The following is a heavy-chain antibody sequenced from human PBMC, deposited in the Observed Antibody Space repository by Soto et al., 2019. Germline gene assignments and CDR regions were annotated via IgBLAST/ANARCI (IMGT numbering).Heavy chain of an antibody. D-gene: IGHD5-12*01. CDR1: GGSISSSSYY. CDR2: IYYSGST. J-gene: IGHJ4*02. Sequence: QLQLQESGPGLVKPSETLSLTCTVSGGSISSSSYYWGWIRQPPGKGLEWIGSIYYSGSTYYNPSLKSRVTISVDTSKNQFSLKLSSVTAADTAVYYCARRGVDQTWFDYWSQGTLVTVSS. V-gene: IGHV4-39*01. CDR3: ARRGVDQTWFDY.